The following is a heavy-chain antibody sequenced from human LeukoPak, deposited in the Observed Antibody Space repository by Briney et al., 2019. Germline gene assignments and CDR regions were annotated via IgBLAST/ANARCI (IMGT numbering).Heavy chain of an antibody. CDR1: GDSMSSGSYY. J-gene: IGHJ5*02. D-gene: IGHD3-22*01. Sequence: SETLSLTCSVSGDSMSSGSYYWGWIRQPAGKGLEWIGRIYTSGSTNYNPSLKSRVTMSVDTSKNQFSLKLSSVTAADTAVYYCARDNTYYYDSSGPNWFDPWGQGTLVTVSS. CDR2: IYTSGST. V-gene: IGHV4-61*02. CDR3: ARDNTYYYDSSGPNWFDP.